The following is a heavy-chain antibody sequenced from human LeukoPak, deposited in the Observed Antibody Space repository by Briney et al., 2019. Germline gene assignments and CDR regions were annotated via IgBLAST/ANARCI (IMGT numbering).Heavy chain of an antibody. CDR2: IYPGDSDT. CDR1: GYSFASYW. V-gene: IGHV5-51*01. CDR3: ARGWPAAGTCFDY. Sequence: GESLKISCKGSGYSFASYWIGWVRQMPGKGLEWMGIIYPGDSDTRYSPSFQGQVTISADKSISTAYLQWSSLKASDTAMYYCARGWPAAGTCFDYWGQGTLVTVSS. D-gene: IGHD6-13*01. J-gene: IGHJ4*02.